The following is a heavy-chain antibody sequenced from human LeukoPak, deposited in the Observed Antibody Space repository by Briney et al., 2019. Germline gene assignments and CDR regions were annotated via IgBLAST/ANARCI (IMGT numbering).Heavy chain of an antibody. CDR1: GFSFSNYD. J-gene: IGHJ3*02. CDR3: AKRLYYGSGPLDI. CDR2: LSDSGGST. Sequence: GGSLRLSCAASGFSFSNYDMTWVRQAPGKGLDWVSTLSDSGGSTYYADSVKGRFTISRDNSKNTLYLQMGSLRAEDTAIYFCAKRLYYGSGPLDIWGQGTMVTVSS. D-gene: IGHD3-10*01. V-gene: IGHV3-23*01.